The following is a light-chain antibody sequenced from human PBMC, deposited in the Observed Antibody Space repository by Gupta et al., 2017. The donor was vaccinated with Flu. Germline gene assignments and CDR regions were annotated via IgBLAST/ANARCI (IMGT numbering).Light chain of an antibody. CDR2: GAS. CDR3: QHDNRSPFT. J-gene: IGKJ4*01. V-gene: IGKV3-20*01. CDR1: QSVSSSS. Sequence: EIVLTQSPGTLSLSPGERATLSCRASQSVSSSSLAWYQQKPGQAPRLLISGASSRATGIPDRVSGSGSGTAFTLTISRLEPEDFAMYYCQHDNRSPFTFGRGTKVDIK.